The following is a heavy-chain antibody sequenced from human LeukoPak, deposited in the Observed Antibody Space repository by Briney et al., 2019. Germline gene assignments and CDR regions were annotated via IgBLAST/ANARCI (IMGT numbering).Heavy chain of an antibody. D-gene: IGHD4-11*01. J-gene: IGHJ5*02. CDR1: GRPITSYY. V-gene: IGHV4-59*08. CDR3: ARLPSYTVTPRTGFDP. Sequence: PSETLSLTCTVSGRPITSYYGSWLRQPPVKALVWLGYIFYSGSTNYNPSLKSRVSISVDTSKNQFSLKLSSVTAADTAVYYCARLPSYTVTPRTGFDPWGQGTLVTVSS. CDR2: IFYSGST.